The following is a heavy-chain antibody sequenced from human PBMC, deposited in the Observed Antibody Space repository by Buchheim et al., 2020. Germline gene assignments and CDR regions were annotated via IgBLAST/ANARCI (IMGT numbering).Heavy chain of an antibody. V-gene: IGHV3-74*01. CDR2: INSDGSTT. CDR3: ARELDEYSSSNGDFDY. D-gene: IGHD6-6*01. CDR1: GFTFSSSW. J-gene: IGHJ4*02. Sequence: EVQLVESGGGLVQPGGSLRLSCAASGFTFSSSWMHWVRQAPGKGLVWVSHINSDGSTTSYADSVKGRFIISRDNSKNTLYLQMNSLRAEDTAVYYCARELDEYSSSNGDFDYWGQGTL.